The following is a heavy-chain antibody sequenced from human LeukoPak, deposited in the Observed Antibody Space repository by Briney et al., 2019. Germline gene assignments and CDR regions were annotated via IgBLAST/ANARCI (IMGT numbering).Heavy chain of an antibody. J-gene: IGHJ6*03. Sequence: GGSLRLSCAASGFTFSSYSMNWVRQAPGKGLEWVSSISSSSSYIYYADSVKGRFTISRDNAKNSLYLQMNSLRAEDTAVYYCARDAGYCSSTSCYLVYFMDVWGKGTTVTVSS. CDR3: ARDAGYCSSTSCYLVYFMDV. CDR1: GFTFSSYS. CDR2: ISSSSSYI. D-gene: IGHD2-2*03. V-gene: IGHV3-21*01.